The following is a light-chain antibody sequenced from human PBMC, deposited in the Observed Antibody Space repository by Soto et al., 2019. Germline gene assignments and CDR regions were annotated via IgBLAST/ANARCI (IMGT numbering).Light chain of an antibody. CDR1: QGISSY. CDR2: AAS. J-gene: IGKJ4*01. CDR3: QQLNSYPLT. Sequence: DIQLTQSPSFLSASVGDRVTITCRASQGISSYLVWYQQKPGKAPKLLIYAASSLQSGVPSRFSGSGSGTKFTQTISRPQPEDFATYSCQQLNSYPLTFGGGTKVEIK. V-gene: IGKV1-9*01.